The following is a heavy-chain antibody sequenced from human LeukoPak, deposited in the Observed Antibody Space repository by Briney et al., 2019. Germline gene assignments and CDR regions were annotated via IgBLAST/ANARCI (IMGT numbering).Heavy chain of an antibody. CDR3: AREDSSGLDY. CDR1: GFTFSSYD. Sequence: GGSLRLSCAASGFTFSSYDMNWVRQAPGKGLEWVSSISSSSNYIYYAHSMKGRFTVSRDNARNSLYLQMNSLRAEDTALYYCAREDSSGLDYWGQGTLVTVSS. CDR2: ISSSSNYI. D-gene: IGHD6-19*01. V-gene: IGHV3-21*01. J-gene: IGHJ4*02.